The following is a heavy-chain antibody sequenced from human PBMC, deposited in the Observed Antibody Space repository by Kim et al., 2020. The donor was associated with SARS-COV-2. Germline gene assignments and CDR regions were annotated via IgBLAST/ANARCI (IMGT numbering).Heavy chain of an antibody. CDR2: ISYTTST. J-gene: IGHJ4*02. Sequence: SETLSLTCTVSGVSVSSPTTYWAWIRQPPGKGLEWIGSISYTTSTYYNPSLRDRVAISVDTSKNHFSLTLRPVTAADTAVYYCASGWRGDYGGDHWGQGTLVTVSS. CDR1: GVSVSSPTTY. V-gene: IGHV4-39*02. D-gene: IGHD3-3*01. CDR3: ASGWRGDYGGDH.